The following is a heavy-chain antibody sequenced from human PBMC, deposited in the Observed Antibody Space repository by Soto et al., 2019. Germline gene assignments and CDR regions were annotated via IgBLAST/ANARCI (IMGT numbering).Heavy chain of an antibody. CDR2: ISWNRGSI. CDR3: AKSHGDYRGGFDY. CDR1: GFTFDDYA. V-gene: IGHV3-9*01. J-gene: IGHJ4*02. Sequence: GGSLRLSCAASGFTFDDYAMHWVRQAPGKGLEWVSGISWNRGSIGYADSVKGRFTISRDNAKNSLYLQMNSLRAEDTALYYCAKSHGDYRGGFDYWGQGTLVTVSS. D-gene: IGHD4-17*01.